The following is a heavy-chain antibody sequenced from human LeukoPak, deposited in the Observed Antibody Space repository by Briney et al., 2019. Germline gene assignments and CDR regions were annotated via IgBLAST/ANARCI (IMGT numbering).Heavy chain of an antibody. Sequence: PGGSLRLSCAASGFTFSSYEMNWVRQAPGKGLEWVSYISSSGSNIKYADSVKGRFTISRDNSKNTLYLQMNSLRAEDTAVYYCARGLYYYDSSGYDDSWFDPWGQGTLVTVSS. CDR2: ISSSGSNI. D-gene: IGHD3-22*01. J-gene: IGHJ5*02. CDR3: ARGLYYYDSSGYDDSWFDP. V-gene: IGHV3-48*03. CDR1: GFTFSSYE.